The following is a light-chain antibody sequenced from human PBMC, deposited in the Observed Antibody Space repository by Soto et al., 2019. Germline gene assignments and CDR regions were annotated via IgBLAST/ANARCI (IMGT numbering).Light chain of an antibody. J-gene: IGKJ1*01. CDR1: QSLLHSNGYTY. CDR3: MQSLPTPT. CDR2: LGS. V-gene: IGKV2-28*01. Sequence: EIVMTQSPLSLPVTPGAPASISCRSSQSLLHSNGYTYLDWYLQKPGQSPELLISLGSNRASGVPGRFSGSGSGTDFTLKISIVEADDVVVYYCMQSLPTPTFGQGTKGEIK.